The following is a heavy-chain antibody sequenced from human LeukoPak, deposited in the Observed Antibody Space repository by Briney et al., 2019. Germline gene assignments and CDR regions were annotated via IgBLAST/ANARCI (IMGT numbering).Heavy chain of an antibody. CDR1: GFTGNHAW. J-gene: IGHJ4*02. Sequence: GGSLRLFCAASGFTGNHAWMNWVRQSPGKVLEWVGRIKSKSDGGTTDYAAPVKGRFTISREESKNTLYLQMNSLNTEDTAVYYCTADDLDNYDSSGRDYWGQGTLVTVSS. V-gene: IGHV3-15*01. D-gene: IGHD3-22*01. CDR3: TADDLDNYDSSGRDY. CDR2: IKSKSDGGTT.